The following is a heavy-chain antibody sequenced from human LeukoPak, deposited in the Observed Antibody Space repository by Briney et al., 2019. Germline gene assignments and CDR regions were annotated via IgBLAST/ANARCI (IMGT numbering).Heavy chain of an antibody. J-gene: IGHJ4*02. Sequence: GGSLRLSCAASGFTLRSYSMSWVRQAPGKGLEWVSSINWGSNHIYYADAVQGRFTISRDNAKNSLYLQMGSLRAEDTAIYYCARDNSGWSRDYWGQGTLVTVSS. CDR2: INWGSNHI. CDR1: GFTLRSYS. CDR3: ARDNSGWSRDY. V-gene: IGHV3-21*06. D-gene: IGHD6-19*01.